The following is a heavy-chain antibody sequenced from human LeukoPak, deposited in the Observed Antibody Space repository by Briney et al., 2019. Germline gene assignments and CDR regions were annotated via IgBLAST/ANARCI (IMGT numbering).Heavy chain of an antibody. D-gene: IGHD6-13*01. CDR3: ATARALSSSSGNFDY. J-gene: IGHJ4*02. V-gene: IGHV3-21*01. Sequence: PGGSLRLSCAASGFTFSSYSMNWVRQAPGKGLEWVSSISSSSSYIYYADSVKGRFTISRDNAKNSLYLQMNSLRAEGTAVYYCATARALSSSSGNFDYWGQGTLVTVSS. CDR2: ISSSSSYI. CDR1: GFTFSSYS.